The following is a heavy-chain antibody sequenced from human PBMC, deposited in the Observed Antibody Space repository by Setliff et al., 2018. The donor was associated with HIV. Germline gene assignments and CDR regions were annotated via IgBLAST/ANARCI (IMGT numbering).Heavy chain of an antibody. V-gene: IGHV4-39*02. J-gene: IGHJ4*02. CDR2: IYYSGNT. CDR1: GGSISSGIYY. CDR3: ARDMSPMFPYYFDD. Sequence: SETLSLTCTVSGGSISSGIYYWSWIRQHPGKGLEWIGNIYYSGNTYYNPSLKSRVTISVAMSKNQFSLKLSSVTAADTAVYYCARDMSPMFPYYFDDWGQGTLVTVSS. D-gene: IGHD3-10*02.